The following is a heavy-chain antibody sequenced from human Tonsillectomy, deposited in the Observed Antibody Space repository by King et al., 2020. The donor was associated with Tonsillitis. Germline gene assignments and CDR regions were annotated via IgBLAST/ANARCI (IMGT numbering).Heavy chain of an antibody. Sequence: VQLVQSGAEVKKPGASVKVSCKASGYTFTSYDINWVRQATGQGLEWMGWMNPNSGNTGYAQKFQGRVTMTRNTSISTAYMELSSLRSEDTAVYYCARVSPCPPPYYYLWSGYYWGDAFAIWGQGTMVTVSS. J-gene: IGHJ3*02. V-gene: IGHV1-8*01. D-gene: IGHD3-3*01. CDR1: GYTFTSYD. CDR3: ARVSPCPPPYYYLWSGYYWGDAFAI. CDR2: MNPNSGNT.